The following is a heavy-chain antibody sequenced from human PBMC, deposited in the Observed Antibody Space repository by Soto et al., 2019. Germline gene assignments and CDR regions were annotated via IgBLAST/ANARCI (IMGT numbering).Heavy chain of an antibody. CDR1: RFAFSDHY. CDR2: IKSKTDGGTT. CDR3: TTEERYDYIWGSYRLDAFDI. Sequence: PGGSLRLSCAASRFAFSDHYMDWVRQAPGKGLEWVGRIKSKTDGGTTDYAAPVKGRFTISRDDSKNTLYLQMNSLKTEDTAVYYCTTEERYDYIWGSYRLDAFDIWGQGTMVTVSS. V-gene: IGHV3-15*01. J-gene: IGHJ3*02. D-gene: IGHD3-16*02.